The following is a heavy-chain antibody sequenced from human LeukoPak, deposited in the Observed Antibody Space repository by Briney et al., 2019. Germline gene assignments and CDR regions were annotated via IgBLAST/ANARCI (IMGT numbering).Heavy chain of an antibody. V-gene: IGHV4-34*01. D-gene: IGHD1-7*01. CDR3: AAGNLNWNYLAYFDY. Sequence: PSETLSLTCAVYGGSFSGYYWSWIRQPPGKGLEWIGEINHSGSTNYNPSLKSRVTISVDTSKNQFSLKLSSVTAADTAVYYCAAGNLNWNYLAYFDYWGQGTLVTVSS. J-gene: IGHJ4*02. CDR1: GGSFSGYY. CDR2: INHSGST.